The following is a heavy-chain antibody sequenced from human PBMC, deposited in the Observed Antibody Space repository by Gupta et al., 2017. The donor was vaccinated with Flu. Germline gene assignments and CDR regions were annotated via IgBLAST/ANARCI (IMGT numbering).Heavy chain of an antibody. CDR2: INHSGST. Sequence: QVQLQQWGAGLLKPSETLSLTCAVYGGSFSGYYWSWIRQPPGKGLEWIGEINHSGSTNYNPSLKSRVTISVDTSKNQFSLKLSSVTAADTAVYYCASPHTGTTKGRFDYWGQGTLVTVSS. D-gene: IGHD1-7*01. CDR1: GGSFSGYY. V-gene: IGHV4-34*01. CDR3: ASPHTGTTKGRFDY. J-gene: IGHJ4*02.